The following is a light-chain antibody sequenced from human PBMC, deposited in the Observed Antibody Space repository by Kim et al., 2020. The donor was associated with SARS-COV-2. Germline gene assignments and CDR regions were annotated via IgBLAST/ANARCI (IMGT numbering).Light chain of an antibody. CDR3: QVWDSSSDHVV. J-gene: IGLJ2*01. V-gene: IGLV3-21*04. CDR2: YDS. Sequence: APGKTARITCGGNNIGGKSVRWYQQKPGQAPVLVIYYDSDRPSGIPERFSGSNSGNTATLTISRVEAGDEADYYCQVWDSSSDHVVFGGGTKLTVL. CDR1: NIGGKS.